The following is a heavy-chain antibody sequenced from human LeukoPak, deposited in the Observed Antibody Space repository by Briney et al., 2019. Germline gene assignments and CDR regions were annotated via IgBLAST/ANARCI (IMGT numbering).Heavy chain of an antibody. CDR3: ARESGRDDAFDI. V-gene: IGHV3-64*02. CDR1: GFTFSSYA. D-gene: IGHD2-15*01. J-gene: IGHJ3*02. CDR2: ISSNGGST. Sequence: GGSLRLSCAASGFTFSSYAMHWVRQAPGKGLEYVSGISSNGGSTYYADSVKGRFTISRDNSKNTLYLQMGSLRAEDMAVYYCARESGRDDAFDIWGQGTMVTVSS.